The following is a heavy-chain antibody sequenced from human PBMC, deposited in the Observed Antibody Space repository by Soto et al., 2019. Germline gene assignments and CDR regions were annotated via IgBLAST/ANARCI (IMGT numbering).Heavy chain of an antibody. J-gene: IGHJ5*02. CDR3: ARGGIAAATNWFDP. V-gene: IGHV1-69*06. CDR1: GGTFSSYA. D-gene: IGHD6-13*01. Sequence: SVKVSCKASGGTFSSYAISWVRQAPGEGLEWMGGIMPISGTANYAQKFQGRVTITGDKSTSTAYMELSSLRYEDTAVYYCARGGIAAATNWFDPWGQGTLVTVSS. CDR2: IMPISGTA.